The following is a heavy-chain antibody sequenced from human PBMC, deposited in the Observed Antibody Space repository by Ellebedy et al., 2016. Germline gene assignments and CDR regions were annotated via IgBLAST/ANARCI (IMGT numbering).Heavy chain of an antibody. CDR1: GYTFTSYD. D-gene: IGHD3-22*01. J-gene: IGHJ6*02. CDR2: MNPNSGNT. V-gene: IGHV1-8*01. CDR3: ARESVSLIITMIVVPIFYYGMDV. Sequence: ASVKVSCXASGYTFTSYDINWVRQATGQGLEWMGWMNPNSGNTGYAQKFQGRVTMTRDTSISTAYMELSRLRSDDTAVYYCARESVSLIITMIVVPIFYYGMDVWGQGTTVTVSS.